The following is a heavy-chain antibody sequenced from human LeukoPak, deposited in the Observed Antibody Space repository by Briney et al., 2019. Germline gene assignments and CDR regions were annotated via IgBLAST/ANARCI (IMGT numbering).Heavy chain of an antibody. D-gene: IGHD3-22*01. CDR3: AKGLLHSSGYHHGWHFDY. Sequence: GGSLRLSCAASGFKFNDYTMHWVRQAPGKGLEWVSLISWDGGTTYYADSVKGRFTISRDNSKNSLHLQMSSLRTEDTALYYCAKGLLHSSGYHHGWHFDYWGQGTLAAVSS. CDR1: GFKFNDYT. J-gene: IGHJ4*02. CDR2: ISWDGGTT. V-gene: IGHV3-43*01.